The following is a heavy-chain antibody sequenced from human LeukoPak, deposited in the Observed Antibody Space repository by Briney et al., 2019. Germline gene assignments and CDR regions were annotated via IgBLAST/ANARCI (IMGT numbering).Heavy chain of an antibody. CDR2: ISYSGST. V-gene: IGHV4-39*01. Sequence: KPSETLSLTCTVSGDSISSSRHSWGWIRQPPGKGLEWIGSISYSGSTYYNPSLKTRVTMSVDTSENQFSLKLSSVTAADTAVYYCAGGYRYFDYWGQGTLVTVSS. CDR1: GDSISSSRHS. J-gene: IGHJ4*02. CDR3: AGGYRYFDY. D-gene: IGHD5-18*01.